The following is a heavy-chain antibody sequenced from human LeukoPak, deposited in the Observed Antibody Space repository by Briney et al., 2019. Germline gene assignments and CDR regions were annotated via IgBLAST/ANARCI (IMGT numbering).Heavy chain of an antibody. D-gene: IGHD5-18*01. CDR2: ISSHGSKE. J-gene: IGHJ4*01. CDR1: GFTVSSYG. CDR3: AKDMGDTSMISGV. Sequence: PGKSLRLSCEASGFTVSSYGMHWVRQAPGKGLQWVALISSHGSKEYYADSVKGRFTISRDNSKNTLYLQMNSLTTEDTAVYYCAKDMGDTSMISGVWGQGTQVSVSS. V-gene: IGHV3-30*18.